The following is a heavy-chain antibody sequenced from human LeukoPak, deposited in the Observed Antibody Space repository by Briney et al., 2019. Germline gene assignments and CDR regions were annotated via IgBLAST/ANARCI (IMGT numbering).Heavy chain of an antibody. Sequence: SETLSLTCTVSGGSISSSSYYWGWIRQPPGKGLEWIGSIYYSGSTYYNPSLKSRVTISVDTSKNQFSLKLSSVTAADTAVYYCARDLEDSSGYYLDYWGQGTLVTVSS. D-gene: IGHD3-22*01. J-gene: IGHJ4*02. V-gene: IGHV4-39*07. CDR1: GGSISSSSYY. CDR3: ARDLEDSSGYYLDY. CDR2: IYYSGST.